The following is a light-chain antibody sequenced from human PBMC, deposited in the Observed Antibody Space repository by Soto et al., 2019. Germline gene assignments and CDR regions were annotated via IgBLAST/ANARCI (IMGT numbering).Light chain of an antibody. CDR2: EVT. CDR1: TSDVGRYNL. J-gene: IGLJ1*01. V-gene: IGLV2-23*02. CDR3: CSYAGSYSFPYV. Sequence: QSALTQPASVSGSPGQSITISCTGTTSDVGRYNLVSWYQHHPGKPPKLMFYEVTKRPSGVSDRFSGSKSGSTASLTISGLQTEDEADYYCCSYAGSYSFPYVFGTGTKLTVL.